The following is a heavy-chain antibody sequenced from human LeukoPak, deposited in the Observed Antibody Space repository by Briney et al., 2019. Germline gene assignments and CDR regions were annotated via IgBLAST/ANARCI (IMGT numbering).Heavy chain of an antibody. Sequence: PGGSLRLSCAASGFTFSSYAMHWVRQAPGKGLEWVAVISYDGTNKYYADSVKGRFTISRDNSKNTLYLQMNSLRAEDTAVYYCARGGTAMDYYFDYWGQGTLVTVSS. V-gene: IGHV3-30-3*01. CDR3: ARGGTAMDYYFDY. J-gene: IGHJ4*02. CDR2: ISYDGTNK. CDR1: GFTFSSYA. D-gene: IGHD5-18*01.